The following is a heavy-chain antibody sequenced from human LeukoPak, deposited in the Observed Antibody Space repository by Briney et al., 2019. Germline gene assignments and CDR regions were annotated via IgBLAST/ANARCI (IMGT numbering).Heavy chain of an antibody. J-gene: IGHJ4*02. CDR1: GYTFTSNY. CDR3: ASGAHDYGDFYFDY. Sequence: GASVKVSCKASGYTFTSNYIHWVRQAPGQGLEWMGMIYPRDGSTNYAQKFQGRVTITADESTSTAYMELSSLRSEDTAVYYCASGAHDYGDFYFDYWGQGTLVTVSS. V-gene: IGHV1-46*01. CDR2: IYPRDGST. D-gene: IGHD4-17*01.